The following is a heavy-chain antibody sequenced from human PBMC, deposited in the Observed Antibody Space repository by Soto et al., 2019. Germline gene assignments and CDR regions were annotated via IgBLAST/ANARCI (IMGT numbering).Heavy chain of an antibody. J-gene: IGHJ4*02. CDR2: IYYSGST. D-gene: IGHD2-15*01. CDR1: GGPISSSSYY. V-gene: IGHV4-39*01. Sequence: SETPPLTCTVSGGPISSSSYYWGWIRQPPGKGLEWIGSIYYSGSTYYNPSLKSRVTISVDTSKNQFSLKLSSVTAADTAVYYCARGYCSGGSCYRYWGQGSQVTVSS. CDR3: ARGYCSGGSCYRY.